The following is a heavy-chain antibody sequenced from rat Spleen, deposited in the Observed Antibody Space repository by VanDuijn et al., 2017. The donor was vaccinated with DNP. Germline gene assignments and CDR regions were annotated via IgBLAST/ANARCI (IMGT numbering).Heavy chain of an antibody. Sequence: EVQLVESGGGLVQPGRSLKLSCAASGFTFSEHAMAWVRQAPKKGLEWVATITYGGGSTYYRDSVKGRFTISRDNANSTLYLQMDSLRSEDTATYYCARHNGFDYWGQGVVVTVSS. J-gene: IGHJ2*01. CDR1: GFTFSEHA. V-gene: IGHV5-17*01. CDR2: ITYGGGST. CDR3: ARHNGFDY.